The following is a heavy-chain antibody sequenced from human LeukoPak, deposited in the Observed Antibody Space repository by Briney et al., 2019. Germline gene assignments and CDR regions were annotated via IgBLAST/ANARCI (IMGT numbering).Heavy chain of an antibody. J-gene: IGHJ4*02. CDR2: IYPGDSET. V-gene: IGHV5-51*01. D-gene: IGHD3-16*01. CDR3: ARALNYAYTSVYYDY. Sequence: GESLKISCKGSGYTFTNYWIGWVRQMPGQGLEWMGIIYPGDSETRYSPSFQGQVTISADKSITTLYLQWSSLKASDTALYFCARALNYAYTSVYYDYWGQGTLVTVSS. CDR1: GYTFTNYW.